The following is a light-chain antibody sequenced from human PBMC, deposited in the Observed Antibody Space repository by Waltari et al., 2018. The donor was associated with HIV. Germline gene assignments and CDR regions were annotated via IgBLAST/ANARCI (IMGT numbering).Light chain of an antibody. V-gene: IGLV2-8*01. CDR3: SSFAGSNNLMV. CDR2: QVN. Sequence: QSALPQPPSASGSPGQSVTISCTGTSSDVGGYKYVSWYQQHPGKAPKLMIYQVNKRPSGVPARFSGTKSGNRASLTVSGLQAEDEADYYCSSFAGSNNLMVFGGGTKLTVL. CDR1: SSDVGGYKY. J-gene: IGLJ2*01.